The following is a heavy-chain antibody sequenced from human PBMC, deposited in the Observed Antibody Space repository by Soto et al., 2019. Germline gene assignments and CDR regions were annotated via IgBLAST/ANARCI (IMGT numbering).Heavy chain of an antibody. CDR3: TRVRITMVRGVIDYYYYYMDV. D-gene: IGHD3-10*01. Sequence: PGGSLRLSCTASGFTFGDYAMSWFRQAPGKGLEWVGFIRSKAYGGTTEYAASVKGRFTISRDESKGIAYLQMNSLKTEDTAVYYCTRVRITMVRGVIDYYYYYMDVWGKGTTVTVSS. V-gene: IGHV3-49*03. J-gene: IGHJ6*03. CDR1: GFTFGDYA. CDR2: IRSKAYGGTT.